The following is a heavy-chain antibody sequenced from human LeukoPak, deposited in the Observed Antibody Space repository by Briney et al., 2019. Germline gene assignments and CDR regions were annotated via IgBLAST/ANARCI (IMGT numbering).Heavy chain of an antibody. Sequence: RGSLRLSCAASGFTFRNHWMHWVRQTPGKGLVWVSRISSDGSSTTYADSVKGRFTISRDNAKNTLYLQMNNLRAEDTAMYYCARDQRVTGRPDIDYWGQGTLVIVSS. D-gene: IGHD6-6*01. CDR3: ARDQRVTGRPDIDY. CDR1: GFTFRNHW. J-gene: IGHJ4*02. V-gene: IGHV3-74*03. CDR2: ISSDGSST.